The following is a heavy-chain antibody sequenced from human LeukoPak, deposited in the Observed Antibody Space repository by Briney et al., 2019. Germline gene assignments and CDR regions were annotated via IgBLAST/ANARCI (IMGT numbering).Heavy chain of an antibody. V-gene: IGHV4-39*07. Sequence: SETLSLTCTVSGGSISSSSYYWGWIRQPPGKGLEWIGSIYYSGSTYYNPSLKSRVTISVDTSKNQFSLKLSSVTAADTAVYYCASSFWRGYSMFDYWGQGTLVTVSS. CDR2: IYYSGST. CDR1: GGSISSSSYY. J-gene: IGHJ4*02. CDR3: ASSFWRGYSMFDY. D-gene: IGHD3-3*01.